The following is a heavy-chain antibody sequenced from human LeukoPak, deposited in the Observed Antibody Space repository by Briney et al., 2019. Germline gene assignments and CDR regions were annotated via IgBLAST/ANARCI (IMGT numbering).Heavy chain of an antibody. J-gene: IGHJ6*03. CDR3: ARAGGNYYYYMDV. CDR1: GFTFSSYS. V-gene: IGHV3-21*01. Sequence: PGGSMRLSCAASGFTFSSYSMNWVRQAPGKGLEWVSSISSSRSYIYYADSVKGRFTISRDNAKNSLYLQMNSLRAEDTAVYYCARAGGNYYYYMDVWGKGTTVTVSS. CDR2: ISSSRSYI.